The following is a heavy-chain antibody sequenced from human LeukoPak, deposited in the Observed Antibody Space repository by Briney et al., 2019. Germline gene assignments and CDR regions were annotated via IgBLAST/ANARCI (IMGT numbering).Heavy chain of an antibody. CDR1: GYIFTSYG. CDR3: ARDTIAVLRYFDWLSFDY. D-gene: IGHD3-9*01. V-gene: IGHV1-18*01. Sequence: ASVKVSCKASGYIFTSYGISWVRQAPGQGLEWMGWISAYNGNTNYAQKLQGRVTMTTDTSTSTAYMELRSLRSDDTAVYYCARDTIAVLRYFDWLSFDYWGQGTLVTVSS. J-gene: IGHJ4*02. CDR2: ISAYNGNT.